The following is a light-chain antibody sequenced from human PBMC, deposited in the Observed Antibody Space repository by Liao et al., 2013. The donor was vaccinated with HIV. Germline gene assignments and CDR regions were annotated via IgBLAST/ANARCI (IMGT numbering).Light chain of an antibody. V-gene: IGLV3-1*01. Sequence: SYELTQPPSVSVSPGQTASITCSGDKLGDEYASWYQQKPGQSPVLVIYQDTRRPSGIPGRFSGSNSGNTATLTISETQALDEGDYYCQTWDTNSWVFGGGTKLTVL. J-gene: IGLJ3*02. CDR1: KLGDEY. CDR3: QTWDTNSWV. CDR2: QDT.